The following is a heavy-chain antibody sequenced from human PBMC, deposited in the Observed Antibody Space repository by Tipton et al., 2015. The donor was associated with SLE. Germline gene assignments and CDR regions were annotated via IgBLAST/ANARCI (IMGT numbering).Heavy chain of an antibody. Sequence: GLVKPSGTLSLTCGVSGGSITSNKWWTWVRQSPGKGLEWIGEISHSGDTDYNPSLKSRVTMSVDKSKNQFSLKLSFVTAADTAIYYCARGDFDWYHTPDGFDIWGQGTVVTVSS. CDR2: ISHSGDT. CDR1: GGSITSNKW. D-gene: IGHD3-9*01. V-gene: IGHV4-4*02. CDR3: ARGDFDWYHTPDGFDI. J-gene: IGHJ3*02.